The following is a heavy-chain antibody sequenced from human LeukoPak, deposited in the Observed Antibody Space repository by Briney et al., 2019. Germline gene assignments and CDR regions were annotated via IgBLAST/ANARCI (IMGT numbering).Heavy chain of an antibody. CDR2: ISGSGGST. CDR3: ANGITGTRAFDY. D-gene: IGHD1-7*01. Sequence: GGYLRLSCAASGFTFSSYAMSWVRQAPGKGLEWVSAISGSGGSTYYADSVKGRFTISRDNSKNTLYLQMNSLRAEDTAVYYCANGITGTRAFDYWGQGTLVTVSS. J-gene: IGHJ4*02. CDR1: GFTFSSYA. V-gene: IGHV3-23*01.